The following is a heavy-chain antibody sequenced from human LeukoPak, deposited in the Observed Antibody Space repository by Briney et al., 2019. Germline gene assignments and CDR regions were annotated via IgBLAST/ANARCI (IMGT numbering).Heavy chain of an antibody. D-gene: IGHD3-22*01. CDR2: IYPDDSDT. Sequence: GESLKISCKGSGYKFNAYWIAWVRQMPGKGLEWMGIIYPDDSDTRYSPSFQGQVTISADKSVSIAYLQWSSLKASDTAMYYCARPNITSYYDSRSYDAFDVWGQGTMVIVSS. CDR3: ARPNITSYYDSRSYDAFDV. CDR1: GYKFNAYW. V-gene: IGHV5-51*01. J-gene: IGHJ3*01.